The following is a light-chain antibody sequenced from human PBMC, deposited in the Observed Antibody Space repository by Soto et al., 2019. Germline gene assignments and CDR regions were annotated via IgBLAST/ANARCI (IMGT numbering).Light chain of an antibody. J-gene: IGKJ1*01. CDR2: AAS. Sequence: EIMMTQSPATLSVSPGDRATLSCRASQSVSSNLAWYQQKPGQAPRLLIYAASTRATGIPARFSGSGSGTEFTLTISSLQSEDFAIYYCQQYNNWPPWTFGQGTKVDIK. V-gene: IGKV3-15*01. CDR1: QSVSSN. CDR3: QQYNNWPPWT.